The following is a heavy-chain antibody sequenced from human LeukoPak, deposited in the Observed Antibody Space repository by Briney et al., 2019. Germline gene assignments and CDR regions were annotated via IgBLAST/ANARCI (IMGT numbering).Heavy chain of an antibody. CDR1: GFTFSSYW. V-gene: IGHV3-21*01. CDR3: ARDPAESDY. Sequence: GGSLRLSCAASGFTFSSYWMHWVRQAPGKGLEWVSSISSSSSYIYYADSVKGRFTISRDNAKNSLYLQMNSLRAEDTAVYYCARDPAESDYWGQGTLVTVSS. CDR2: ISSSSSYI. J-gene: IGHJ4*02.